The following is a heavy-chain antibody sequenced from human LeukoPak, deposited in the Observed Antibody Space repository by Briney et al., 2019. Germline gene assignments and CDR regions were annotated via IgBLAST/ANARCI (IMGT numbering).Heavy chain of an antibody. D-gene: IGHD2-15*01. Sequence: GGSLRLSCAASGFTFSTYAMHWVRQAPGKGLEWVAVIWHDGSNEYYADSVKGRFTISRDNSKNTLYLQMDSLRAEDTAVYYCARDFEVAENWFDPWGQGTLVTVSS. CDR3: ARDFEVAENWFDP. V-gene: IGHV3-33*01. CDR2: IWHDGSNE. CDR1: GFTFSTYA. J-gene: IGHJ5*02.